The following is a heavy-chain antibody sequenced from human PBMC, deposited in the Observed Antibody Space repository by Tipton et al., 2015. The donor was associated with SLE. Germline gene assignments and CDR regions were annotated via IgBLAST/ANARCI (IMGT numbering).Heavy chain of an antibody. D-gene: IGHD6-6*01. V-gene: IGHV3-30-3*01. Sequence: SLRLSCAASGFTFSSYAMHWVRQAPGKGLEWVAVISYDGSNKYYADSVKGRFTISRDNSKNTLYLQMNSLRAEDTAVYYCVEYSSSSGAFDIWGQGTMVTVSS. CDR3: VEYSSSSGAFDI. CDR1: GFTFSSYA. J-gene: IGHJ3*02. CDR2: ISYDGSNK.